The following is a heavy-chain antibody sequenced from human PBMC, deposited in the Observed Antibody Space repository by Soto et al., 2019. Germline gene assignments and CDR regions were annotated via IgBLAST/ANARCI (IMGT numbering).Heavy chain of an antibody. V-gene: IGHV3-23*01. J-gene: IGHJ4*02. CDR2: ISGSGGST. CDR1: GFTFSRYA. Sequence: GGSLRLSCAASGFTFSRYAMSWVRQAPGKGLEWVSAISGSGGSTYYADSVKGRCTISRDNSKNTLYLQMNSWRAEDTAVYYCAKDQDSSGWYGYFDYWGQGTLVTVSS. CDR3: AKDQDSSGWYGYFDY. D-gene: IGHD6-19*01.